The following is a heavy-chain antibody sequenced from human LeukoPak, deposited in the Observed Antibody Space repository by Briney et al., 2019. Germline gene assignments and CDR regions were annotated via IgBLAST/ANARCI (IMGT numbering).Heavy chain of an antibody. CDR1: GFTFSSYA. Sequence: PGGSLRLSCAASGFTFSSYAMSWVRQAPGKGLEWVSAISGSGGSTYYADSVKGRFTISRDNSKNTLYLQMNSLRAEDTAVYYCAKGCVGTSCSGEIDYWGQGTLVTVSS. J-gene: IGHJ4*02. CDR2: ISGSGGST. V-gene: IGHV3-23*01. D-gene: IGHD2-2*01. CDR3: AKGCVGTSCSGEIDY.